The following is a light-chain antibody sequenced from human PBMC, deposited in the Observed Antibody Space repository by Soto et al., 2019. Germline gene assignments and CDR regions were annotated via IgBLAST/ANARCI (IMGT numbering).Light chain of an antibody. CDR3: MLTYSGPWV. Sequence: QAVVTQEPSLIVSPGGTVTLTCGSSTGAVTSGHYAYWLQQKPGQAPRALIYHTTNTLSWTPARFSASLLGGKAALTLSGAQPEDEALYYCMLTYSGPWVFGGGTKLTVL. J-gene: IGLJ3*02. CDR2: HTT. CDR1: TGAVTSGHY. V-gene: IGLV7-46*01.